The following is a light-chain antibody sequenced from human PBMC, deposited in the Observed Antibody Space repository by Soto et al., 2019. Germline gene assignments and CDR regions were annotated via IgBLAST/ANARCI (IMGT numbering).Light chain of an antibody. CDR2: GAS. CDR3: QHHNSYSQT. V-gene: IGKV1-5*01. CDR1: QSIRHY. Sequence: DIQMTQSPPTLSASVGDRVTINCRASQSIRHYLAWYQQVPGKAPKLLIYGASTLQSGVPSRFSGSGSGTEFTLTISSLQPDDFGTYFCQHHNSYSQTFGQGTKVDIK. J-gene: IGKJ1*01.